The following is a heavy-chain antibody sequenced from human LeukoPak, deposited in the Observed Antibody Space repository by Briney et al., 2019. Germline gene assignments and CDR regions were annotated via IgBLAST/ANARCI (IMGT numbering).Heavy chain of an antibody. Sequence: SETLSLTCTVSGGSVSGQYWAWVRQPPGKGLEWIGYVHYTGSTNYNPSLKSRVTISIDTSKNQFSLNLNSVIAADTAVYYCARPGITAIGIAFDIWGQGTIVTVPS. CDR2: VHYTGST. D-gene: IGHD6-13*01. CDR1: GGSVSGQY. CDR3: ARPGITAIGIAFDI. V-gene: IGHV4-59*08. J-gene: IGHJ3*02.